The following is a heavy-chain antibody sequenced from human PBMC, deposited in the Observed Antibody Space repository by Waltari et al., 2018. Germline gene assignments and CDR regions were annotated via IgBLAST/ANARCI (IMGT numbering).Heavy chain of an antibody. J-gene: IGHJ4*02. CDR3: TSDAFGNSIGGVFDY. CDR1: GFSLAGRA. V-gene: IGHV3-9*01. CDR2: INWNSGNI. Sequence: EVQLVESGGGLVQPGRSLRRSCVGSGFSLAGRAMNWVRQGPGKGLEWGSGINWNSGNIGYADSVKGRFTISRDNAKNSLYLQINSVRTEDTALYYCTSDAFGNSIGGVFDYWGQGTLVNVSS. D-gene: IGHD3-3*01.